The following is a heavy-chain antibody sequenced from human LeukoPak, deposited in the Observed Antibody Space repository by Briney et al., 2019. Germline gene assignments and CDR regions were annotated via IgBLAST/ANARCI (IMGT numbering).Heavy chain of an antibody. D-gene: IGHD6-13*01. Sequence: SETLSLTCTVSGGSISSYYWSWIRQPPGKGLEWIGYMSYSGSTSYNPSLKSRATISVDTSKNQFSLKLSSVTAADTAVYYCARGCPDPGAAADTCGDYWGQGTLVTVSS. CDR2: MSYSGST. CDR3: ARGCPDPGAAADTCGDY. J-gene: IGHJ4*02. V-gene: IGHV4-59*12. CDR1: GGSISSYY.